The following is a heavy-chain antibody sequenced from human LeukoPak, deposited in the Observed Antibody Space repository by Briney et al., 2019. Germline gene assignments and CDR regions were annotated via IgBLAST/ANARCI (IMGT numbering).Heavy chain of an antibody. Sequence: PGGSLRLSCAASGFTFDSYAMTRVRQAPGKGLEWVSYISSPGSSTFYADSVKGRFTISRDNSKNTLYLQMNSLRAEDTAVYYCAKRGIPTSAYYFDYWGQGTLITVSS. CDR1: GFTFDSYA. CDR3: AKRGIPTSAYYFDY. J-gene: IGHJ4*02. D-gene: IGHD2-2*01. CDR2: ISSPGSST. V-gene: IGHV3-23*01.